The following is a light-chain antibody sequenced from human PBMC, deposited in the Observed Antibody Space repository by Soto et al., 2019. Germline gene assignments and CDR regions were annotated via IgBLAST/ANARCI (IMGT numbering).Light chain of an antibody. CDR1: SGDVGGYNF. Sequence: QSALTQPRSVSGSPGQSVTISCTGTSGDVGGYNFVSWYQQHPGKVPTLVIFDVSHRPSGVPDRFSGSKSGNTASLTISGLQAEDEADYSCCSYGGSYTGVFGGGTQLTVL. CDR2: DVS. J-gene: IGLJ2*01. V-gene: IGLV2-11*01. CDR3: CSYGGSYTGV.